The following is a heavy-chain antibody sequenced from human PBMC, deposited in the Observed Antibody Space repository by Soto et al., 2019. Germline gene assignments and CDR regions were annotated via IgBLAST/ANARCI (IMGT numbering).Heavy chain of an antibody. J-gene: IGHJ6*02. CDR2: ISYEGRNT. D-gene: IGHD1-1*01. V-gene: IGHV3-30*04. CDR1: GFTFDTYG. CDR3: ASVTSADNIYYSSGLDV. Sequence: PGGSLRLSCVASGFTFDTYGIHWVRQAPGKGLEWVARISYEGRNTYYADSVRGRFTISRDNSKNTLYLQINALSPEAMGVYYCASVTSADNIYYSSGLDVWGQGTPVTVSS.